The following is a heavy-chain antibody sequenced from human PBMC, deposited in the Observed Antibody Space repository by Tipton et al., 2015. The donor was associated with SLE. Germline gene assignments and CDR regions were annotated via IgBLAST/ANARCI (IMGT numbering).Heavy chain of an antibody. CDR2: INHSGST. CDR3: ARALGYMDV. V-gene: IGHV4-34*09. J-gene: IGHJ6*03. CDR1: GGSFSGYY. Sequence: LRLSCAVYGGSFSGYYWSWIRQPPGKGLEWIGEINHSGSTNYNPSLKSRVTISVDTSKNQFSLKLSSVTAADTAVYYCARALGYMDVWGKGTTVTVSS.